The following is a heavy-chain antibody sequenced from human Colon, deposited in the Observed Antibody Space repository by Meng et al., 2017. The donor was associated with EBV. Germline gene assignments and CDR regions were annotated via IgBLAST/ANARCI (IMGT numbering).Heavy chain of an antibody. J-gene: IGHJ4*02. V-gene: IGHV4-4*02. CDR3: ARGNAYNAPSFDY. Sequence: QGQRQASGPGLVGPSGTLSLTCAVSGASIRSNNWWSGVRQPPGKGLEWIGEIYHGGNTNYNPSLKSRVTISVDRSNDQFSLSLSSVTAADTAVYYCARGNAYNAPSFDYWGQGTLVTVSS. CDR2: IYHGGNT. CDR1: GASIRSNNW. D-gene: IGHD5-24*01.